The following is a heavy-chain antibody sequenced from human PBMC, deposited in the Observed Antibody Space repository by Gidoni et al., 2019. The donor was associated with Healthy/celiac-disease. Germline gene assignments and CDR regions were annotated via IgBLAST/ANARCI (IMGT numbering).Heavy chain of an antibody. V-gene: IGHV1-69*02. Sequence: QVQLVQSGAEVKKPGSSVKVSCKASGGTFSSYTISWVRQAPGQGLEWMGRILPILGIANYAQKFQGRVTITADKSTSTAYMELSSLRSEDTAVYYCASGWFDTRGRLNPDDDAFDIWGQGTMVTVSS. D-gene: IGHD3-10*01. CDR3: ASGWFDTRGRLNPDDDAFDI. CDR2: ILPILGIA. J-gene: IGHJ3*02. CDR1: GGTFSSYT.